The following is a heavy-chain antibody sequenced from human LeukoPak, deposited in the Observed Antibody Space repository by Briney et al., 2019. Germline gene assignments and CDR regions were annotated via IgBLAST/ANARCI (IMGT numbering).Heavy chain of an antibody. Sequence: SETLSLTCTVSGGSISSSSYYWGWIRQPPGKGLEWIGSIYYSGSTYYNPSLKSRVTISVDTSKNQFSLKLSSVTAADTAVYYCARDPQSIAARRDWFDPWGQGTLVTVSS. CDR3: ARDPQSIAARRDWFDP. J-gene: IGHJ5*02. V-gene: IGHV4-39*07. D-gene: IGHD6-6*01. CDR2: IYYSGST. CDR1: GGSISSSSYY.